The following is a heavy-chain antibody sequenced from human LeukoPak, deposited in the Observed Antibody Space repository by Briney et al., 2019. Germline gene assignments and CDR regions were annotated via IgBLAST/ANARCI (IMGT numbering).Heavy chain of an antibody. Sequence: PSETLSLTCTVSGGSISSGGYYWSWIRQPPGKGLEWIGYIYHSGSTYYNPSLKSRVTMSVDTSKNQFSLKLSSVTAADTAVYYCARVMAFGQWLVPQNWGQGTLVTVSS. V-gene: IGHV4-30-2*02. CDR2: IYHSGST. D-gene: IGHD6-19*01. CDR3: ARVMAFGQWLVPQN. J-gene: IGHJ4*02. CDR1: GGSISSGGYY.